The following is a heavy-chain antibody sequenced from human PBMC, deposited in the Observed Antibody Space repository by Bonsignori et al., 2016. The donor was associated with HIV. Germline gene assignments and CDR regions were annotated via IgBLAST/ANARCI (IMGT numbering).Heavy chain of an antibody. CDR3: ARDAAGFWSFDY. CDR1: GFTVSSNY. V-gene: IGHV3-66*01. D-gene: IGHD3-3*01. CDR2: IYSGGST. Sequence: GGSLRLSCAASGFTVSSNYMSWVRQAPGKGLEWVSVIYSGGSTYYADSVKGRFTISRDNSKNTLYLQMNSLRAEDTAVYYCARDAAGFWSFDYWGQGTLVTVSS. J-gene: IGHJ4*02.